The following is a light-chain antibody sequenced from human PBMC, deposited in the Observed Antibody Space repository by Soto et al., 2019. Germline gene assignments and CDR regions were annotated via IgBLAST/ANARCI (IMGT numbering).Light chain of an antibody. J-gene: IGLJ3*02. CDR3: LLSYSGTNWV. CDR1: TGAVTSGHY. V-gene: IGLV7-46*01. Sequence: QAVVTQEPSLTVSPGGTVTLTCGASTGAVTSGHYPYWFQQKPGQAPRTLIYDTTNKHSWTPARFSGSLLRGKAALTLAGAQSDGEADYYCLLSYSGTNWVFGGGTKLTVL. CDR2: DTT.